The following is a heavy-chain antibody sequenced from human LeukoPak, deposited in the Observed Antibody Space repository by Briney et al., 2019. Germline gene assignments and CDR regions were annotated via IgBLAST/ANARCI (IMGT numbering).Heavy chain of an antibody. CDR2: IRYDGSNK. J-gene: IGHJ4*02. CDR1: GFTFSSYG. CDR3: AKDRAITEYQLLQGDY. Sequence: GGSLRLSCAASGFTFSSYGMHWVRQAPGKGLEWVAFIRYDGSNKYYADSVKGRFTISRDNSKNTLYLQMNSLRAEDTAVYYCAKDRAITEYQLLQGDYWGQGTLVTISS. D-gene: IGHD2-2*01. V-gene: IGHV3-30*02.